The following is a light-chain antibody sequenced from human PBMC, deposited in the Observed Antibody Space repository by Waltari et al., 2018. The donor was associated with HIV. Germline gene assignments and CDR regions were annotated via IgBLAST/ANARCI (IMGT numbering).Light chain of an antibody. Sequence: EVVMTQSPAIMSVSPGEGATLSCRASQSVRSNFAWYQQKPGQAPRLLIYAISTRATGIPARFSGGGSETEFTLTISSLQSEDFAVYYCQQYNTWPLTFGGGTRVEIK. CDR2: AIS. V-gene: IGKV3-15*01. CDR3: QQYNTWPLT. J-gene: IGKJ4*01. CDR1: QSVRSN.